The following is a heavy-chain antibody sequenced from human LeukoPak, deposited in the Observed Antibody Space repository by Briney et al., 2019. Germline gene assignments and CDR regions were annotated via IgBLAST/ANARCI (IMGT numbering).Heavy chain of an antibody. CDR2: MHYSGST. V-gene: IGHV4-39*01. D-gene: IGHD6-19*01. CDR3: ARGRGLAVAHGNLYYYMDV. Sequence: KPSETLSLTCTVSGVSISGSIYYWGWIRQPPGKGLEWIATMHYSGSTYYNPSLKSRVTISVDTSKNQVSLKLTSVIAADTAVYYCARGRGLAVAHGNLYYYMDVWGKGTTVTVSS. J-gene: IGHJ6*03. CDR1: GVSISGSIYY.